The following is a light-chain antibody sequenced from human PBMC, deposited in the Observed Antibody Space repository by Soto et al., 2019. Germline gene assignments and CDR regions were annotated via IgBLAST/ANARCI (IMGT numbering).Light chain of an antibody. CDR3: QQYSTSPPT. V-gene: IGKV3-20*01. CDR1: QSVRSSQ. J-gene: IGKJ4*01. CDR2: GAS. Sequence: EIVLTKSPCTLSLSPGERATLSCRASQSVRSSQLAWYQQKPGQAPRLLIYGASSRATGIPDRFSGSGSGTDFTLTISRLEPEDFAVYYCQQYSTSPPTFGGGTKVDI.